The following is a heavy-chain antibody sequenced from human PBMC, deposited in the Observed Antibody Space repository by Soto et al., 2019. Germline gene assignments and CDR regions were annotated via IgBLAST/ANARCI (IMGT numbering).Heavy chain of an antibody. CDR1: GDSFSAYY. Sequence: QVQLVQSGAEVKKPGASVKVSCKTSGDSFSAYYLHWVRQAPGQGLEWLGWINPNGGATKYAQKFRGRVAMTRDTSIRTAYLELTSLRSDDTAIYYCARESGGATAILDYYYFYMDVWRKGTTVTVSS. CDR3: ARESGGATAILDYYYFYMDV. CDR2: INPNGGAT. D-gene: IGHD1-26*01. V-gene: IGHV1-2*02. J-gene: IGHJ6*03.